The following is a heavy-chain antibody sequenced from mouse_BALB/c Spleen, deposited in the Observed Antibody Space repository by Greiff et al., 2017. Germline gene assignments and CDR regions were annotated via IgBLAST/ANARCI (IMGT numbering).Heavy chain of an antibody. V-gene: IGHV1-18*01. Sequence: EVQLQQSGPELVKPGASMKISCKASGYSFTGYTMNWVKQSHGKNLEWIGLINPYNGGTSYNQKFKGKATLTVDKSSSTAYMELLSLTSEDSAVYYCARSHYGNYEGYYAMDYWGQGTSVTVSS. CDR1: GYSFTGYT. J-gene: IGHJ4*01. CDR3: ARSHYGNYEGYYAMDY. D-gene: IGHD2-1*01. CDR2: INPYNGGT.